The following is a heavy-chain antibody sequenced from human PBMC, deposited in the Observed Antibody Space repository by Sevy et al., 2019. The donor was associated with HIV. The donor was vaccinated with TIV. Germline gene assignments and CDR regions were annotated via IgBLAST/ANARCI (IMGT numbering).Heavy chain of an antibody. Sequence: GGSLRLSCAVSGFTFSSYWMSWVRQAPGKGLEWVAAISYDGNNRYYADSVKGRFTISRDNSKNTLYLQMDSVRPEDTAVYYCAKEDYGGNLPNYFASWGQGTRVTVSS. J-gene: IGHJ4*02. CDR1: GFTFSSYW. D-gene: IGHD4-17*01. CDR3: AKEDYGGNLPNYFAS. CDR2: ISYDGNNR. V-gene: IGHV3-30*18.